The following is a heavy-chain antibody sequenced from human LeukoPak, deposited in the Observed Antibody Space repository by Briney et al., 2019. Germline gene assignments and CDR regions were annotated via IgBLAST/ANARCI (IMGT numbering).Heavy chain of an antibody. J-gene: IGHJ4*02. CDR3: ARGLGGSGSYYKTAADY. D-gene: IGHD3-10*01. Sequence: SETLSLTCAVYGGSFSGYYWSWIRQPPGKGLEWIGEINHSGSTNYNPSLKSRVTISVDTSKNQFSLKLSSVTAADTAVYYCARGLGGSGSYYKTAADYWGQGTLVTVS. CDR1: GGSFSGYY. CDR2: INHSGST. V-gene: IGHV4-34*01.